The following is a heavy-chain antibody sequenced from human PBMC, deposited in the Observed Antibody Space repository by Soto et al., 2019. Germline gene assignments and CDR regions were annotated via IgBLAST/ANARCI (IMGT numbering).Heavy chain of an antibody. CDR1: GWSFSGYY. V-gene: IGHV4-34*01. CDR2: INHSGST. D-gene: IGHD6-25*01. J-gene: IGHJ4*02. CDR3: AKAYIGAASYFDY. Sequence: SETLSLTCAVYGWSFSGYYWSWIRQPPGKGLEWIGEINHSGSTNYNPSLKSRVTISVDTSKNQFSLKLSSVTAADTAVYYCAKAYIGAASYFDYWGQGTLVTVSS.